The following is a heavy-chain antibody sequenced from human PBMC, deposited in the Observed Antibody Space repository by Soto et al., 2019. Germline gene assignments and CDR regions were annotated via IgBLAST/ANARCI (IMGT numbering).Heavy chain of an antibody. CDR1: GYTLTELS. CDR2: FDPEDGET. J-gene: IGHJ4*02. D-gene: IGHD3-10*01. CDR3: ATDLREWFGGGFAY. V-gene: IGHV1-24*01. Sequence: QVQLVQSGAEVKKPGASVKVSCKVSGYTLTELSMHWVRQAPGKGLEWMGGFDPEDGETIYAQKFQGRVTXXEXTXXYTAYMELSSLRSEDTAVYYCATDLREWFGGGFAYWGQGTLVTVSS.